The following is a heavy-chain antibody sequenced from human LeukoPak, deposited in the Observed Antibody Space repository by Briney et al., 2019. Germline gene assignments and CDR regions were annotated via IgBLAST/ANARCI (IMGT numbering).Heavy chain of an antibody. V-gene: IGHV3-7*01. D-gene: IGHD2-2*01. CDR3: ARARVGRTSWFPYFAY. CDR1: GFTFSSYW. Sequence: PGGSLRLSCAASGFTFSSYWMSWVRQAPGKGLEWVANIKQDGSEKYYVDSVKGRFTISRDNAKNSLYLQMNSLRAEDTAVYYCARARVGRTSWFPYFAYWGQGTLVTVSS. J-gene: IGHJ4*02. CDR2: IKQDGSEK.